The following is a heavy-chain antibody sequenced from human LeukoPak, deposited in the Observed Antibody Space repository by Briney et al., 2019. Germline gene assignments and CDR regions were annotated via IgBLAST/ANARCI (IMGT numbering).Heavy chain of an antibody. CDR1: GYTFTGYY. D-gene: IGHD2-2*01. Sequence: ASVKVSCKASGYTFTGYYMHWVRQAPGQGLEWMGWINPNSGGTNYAQKFQGRVTMTRDTSISTAYMELSRLRSDDTAVYYCARHYKKYCSSTSCSPDAFDIWGQGTMVTVSS. CDR3: ARHYKKYCSSTSCSPDAFDI. V-gene: IGHV1-2*02. J-gene: IGHJ3*02. CDR2: INPNSGGT.